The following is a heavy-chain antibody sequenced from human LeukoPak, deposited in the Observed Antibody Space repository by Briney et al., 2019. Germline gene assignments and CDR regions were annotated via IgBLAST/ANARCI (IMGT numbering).Heavy chain of an antibody. D-gene: IGHD6-13*01. CDR2: IYYSGST. J-gene: IGHJ6*02. CDR1: GGSISSYY. Sequence: SETLSLTCTVSGGSISSYYWSWIRQPPGKGLEWIGYIYYSGSTNYNPSLKSRVTISVDTSKNQFSLKLSSVTAADTAVYYCARGLAAAVYFYYGMDVWGQGTTVTVSS. CDR3: ARGLAAAVYFYYGMDV. V-gene: IGHV4-59*08.